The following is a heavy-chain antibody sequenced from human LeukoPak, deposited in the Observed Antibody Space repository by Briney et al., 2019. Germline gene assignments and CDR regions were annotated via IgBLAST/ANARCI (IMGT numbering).Heavy chain of an antibody. J-gene: IGHJ6*03. CDR1: GGSISSGSYY. Sequence: SETLSLTCTVSGGSISSGSYYWSWIRQPAGKGLEWIGRIYTSGSTNYNPSLKSRVTISVDTSKNQFSLKLSSVTAADTAVYYCARDHLAARRGYYYMDVWGKGTTVTVSS. V-gene: IGHV4-61*02. D-gene: IGHD6-6*01. CDR2: IYTSGST. CDR3: ARDHLAARRGYYYMDV.